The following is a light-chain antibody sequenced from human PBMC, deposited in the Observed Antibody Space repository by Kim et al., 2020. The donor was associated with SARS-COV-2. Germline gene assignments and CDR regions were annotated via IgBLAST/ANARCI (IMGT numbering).Light chain of an antibody. Sequence: SPGDRAPLSGRVSQGNANSLAWYQQKPGQPPRVIIYDASTRAPAVPDRFSGTGSGTQFTLTISNVQSEDFAVYYCQQYNNWPPVKSFGQGTKLEI. CDR1: QGNANS. CDR3: QQYNNWPPVKS. J-gene: IGKJ2*03. V-gene: IGKV3-15*01. CDR2: DAS.